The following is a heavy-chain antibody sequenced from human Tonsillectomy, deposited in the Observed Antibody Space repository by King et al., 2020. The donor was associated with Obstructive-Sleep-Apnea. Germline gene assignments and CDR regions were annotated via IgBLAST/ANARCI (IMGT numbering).Heavy chain of an antibody. J-gene: IGHJ4*02. CDR2: INKDGSEK. Sequence: EVQLVESGGGMVQSGGSLRLSCAASGFTFTSYWMSWVRQVPGKGLEWVAHINKDGSEKYYADSVKGRFTISRDNAKNSLVMQMHSLRGDETAVFFCAGFRWYPTGAGHLDYWGRGAAVTVSS. V-gene: IGHV3-7*03. D-gene: IGHD4-23*01. CDR1: GFTFTSYW. CDR3: AGFRWYPTGAGHLDY.